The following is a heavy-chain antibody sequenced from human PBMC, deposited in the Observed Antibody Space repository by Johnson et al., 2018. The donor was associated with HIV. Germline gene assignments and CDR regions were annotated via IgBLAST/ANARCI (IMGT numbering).Heavy chain of an antibody. D-gene: IGHD6-19*01. CDR2: TPNDASNK. CDR1: GFTFSSYA. CDR3: ARESGGSGWGMDACDI. J-gene: IGHJ3*02. Sequence: QVQLVESGGGVVQPGRSLRLSCVASGFTFSSYAMHWVRQAPGKGLEWVAFTPNDASNKYYAGSVEGRFAIFRDNAKNTLYLQMNSRILEDTAVYYCARESGGSGWGMDACDIWGQGTMVTVAS. V-gene: IGHV3-30*09.